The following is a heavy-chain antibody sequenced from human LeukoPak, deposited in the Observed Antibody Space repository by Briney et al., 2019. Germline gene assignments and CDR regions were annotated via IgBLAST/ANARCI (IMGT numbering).Heavy chain of an antibody. V-gene: IGHV3-74*01. Sequence: GGSLRLSCAASGFTFSSYWMHWVRQAPGKGLVWVSRINSDGSSTSYADSVKGRFTISRDNAKNTLYLQMNSLRAEDTAVYYCARVMITFGGLIPKLFDYWGQGALVTVSS. J-gene: IGHJ4*02. D-gene: IGHD3-16*02. CDR1: GFTFSSYW. CDR3: ARVMITFGGLIPKLFDY. CDR2: INSDGSST.